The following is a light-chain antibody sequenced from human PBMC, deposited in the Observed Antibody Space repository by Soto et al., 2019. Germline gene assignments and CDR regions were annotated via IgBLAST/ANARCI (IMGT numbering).Light chain of an antibody. CDR2: WAS. CDR1: RSVLYSSNNKNY. J-gene: IGKJ3*01. CDR3: QQYYSSPFT. V-gene: IGKV4-1*01. Sequence: DIVMTQSPDSLALSLGEXATINCKSSRSVLYSSNNKNYLAWYQQKPGQSPKLLIYWASTRESGVPERFSGSGSGTDFTLTVSSLQAEDVAVYYCQQYYSSPFTFGPGTKVDIK.